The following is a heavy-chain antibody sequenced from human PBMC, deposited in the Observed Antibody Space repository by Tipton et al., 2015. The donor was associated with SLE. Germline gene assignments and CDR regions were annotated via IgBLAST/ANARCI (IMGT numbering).Heavy chain of an antibody. Sequence: SLRLSCAASGFTFSSYAMSWVRQAPGKGLEWVSAISGSGGSTYYADSVKGRFTISRDNSKNTLSLQLSGLRAEDTAIYYCAKFSVAYHSFDYWGPGTLVTVSS. CDR2: ISGSGGST. CDR3: AKFSVAYHSFDY. D-gene: IGHD3-16*01. J-gene: IGHJ4*02. V-gene: IGHV3-23*01. CDR1: GFTFSSYA.